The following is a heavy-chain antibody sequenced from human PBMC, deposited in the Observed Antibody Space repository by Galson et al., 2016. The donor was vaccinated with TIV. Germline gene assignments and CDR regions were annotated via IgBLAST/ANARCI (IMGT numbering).Heavy chain of an antibody. CDR3: ARGRGEI. Sequence: SLRLSCAVSGFRFGDNAISWFRQTPEKGLEWVGFIRSKPYGGTAEYAASVRGRFTISRDDSRSTTYLQMDSLKSEDTAVYYCARGRGEIWGPGTLVTVSS. CDR1: GFRFGDNA. J-gene: IGHJ4*02. D-gene: IGHD3-10*01. V-gene: IGHV3-49*03. CDR2: IRSKPYGGTA.